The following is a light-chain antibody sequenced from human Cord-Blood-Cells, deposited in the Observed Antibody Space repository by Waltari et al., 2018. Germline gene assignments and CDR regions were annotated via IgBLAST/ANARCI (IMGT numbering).Light chain of an antibody. V-gene: IGLV2-23*01. CDR1: SSDVGSYNL. CDR2: EGS. Sequence: QSALTQPAPVSGSPGQSITISCTGPSSDVGSYNLSFWYQQNRGKAPKLMIYEGSKRPSGVSNRFSGSKSGNTASLTISGLQAEDEADYYCCSYAGSSTWVFGGGTKLTVL. J-gene: IGLJ3*02. CDR3: CSYAGSSTWV.